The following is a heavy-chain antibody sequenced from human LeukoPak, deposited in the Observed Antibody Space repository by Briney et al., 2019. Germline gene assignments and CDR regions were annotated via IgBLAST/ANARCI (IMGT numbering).Heavy chain of an antibody. Sequence: SETLSLTCTVSGDSISGSTYYWGWIRQAPGKGLEWIGCIYYSGTTYYNPSLGSRVTISEDTSKNQFSLKLSSVTAADTAVYYCARPSQVFGSTYNAFDIWGQGTMVTVSS. J-gene: IGHJ3*02. V-gene: IGHV4-39*07. CDR2: IYYSGTT. CDR3: ARPSQVFGSTYNAFDI. CDR1: GDSISGSTYY. D-gene: IGHD3-3*01.